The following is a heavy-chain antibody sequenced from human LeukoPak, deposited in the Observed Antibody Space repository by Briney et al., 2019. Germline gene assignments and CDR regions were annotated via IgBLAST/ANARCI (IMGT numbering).Heavy chain of an antibody. CDR2: INPSGGST. CDR1: GYTFTSYY. V-gene: IGHV1-46*01. Sequence: ASVKVSCKASGYTFTSYYMHWVRQAPGQGLEWMGIINPSGGSTSYAQKFQGRVTMTRDMSTSTVYMELSSLRSEDTAVYYCARASQDLGAGRSAFDIWGQGTMVTVSS. D-gene: IGHD1-26*01. J-gene: IGHJ3*02. CDR3: ARASQDLGAGRSAFDI.